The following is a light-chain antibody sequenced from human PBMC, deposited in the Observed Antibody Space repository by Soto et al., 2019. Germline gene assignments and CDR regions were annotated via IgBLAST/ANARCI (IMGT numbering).Light chain of an antibody. V-gene: IGKV1-5*03. CDR2: KAS. CDR3: QQYDNLWT. J-gene: IGKJ1*01. CDR1: QSISSW. Sequence: DIQMTQSPSTLSASVGDRVTITCRASQSISSWLAWYQQKPGKAPKLLIYKASSLQTGVPSRFSGSGSETEFTLTISSLQPDDFATHYCQQYDNLWTFGQGTKVEIK.